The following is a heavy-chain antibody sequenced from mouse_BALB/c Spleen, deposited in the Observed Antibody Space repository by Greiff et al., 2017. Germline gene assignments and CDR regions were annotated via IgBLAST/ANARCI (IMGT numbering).Heavy chain of an antibody. V-gene: IGHV2-9*02. Sequence: VKLMESGPGLVAPSQSLSITCTVSGFSLTSYGVHWVRQPPGKGLEWLGVIWAGGSTNYNSALMSRLSISKDNSKIQVFLKMNSLQTDDTAMYYCARDSPYDYGLAYWGQGTLVTVSA. CDR2: IWAGGST. CDR3: ARDSPYDYGLAY. D-gene: IGHD2-4*01. CDR1: GFSLTSYG. J-gene: IGHJ3*01.